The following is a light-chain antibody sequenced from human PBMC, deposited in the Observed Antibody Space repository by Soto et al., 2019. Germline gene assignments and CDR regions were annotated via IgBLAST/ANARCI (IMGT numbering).Light chain of an antibody. V-gene: IGKV3-15*01. CDR2: GAS. Sequence: IGMPQSPATLSVSPGERATVSCRASQSVSSNLAWYQQKPGQAPRLLIYGASTRATGIPARFSGSGSGTEFTLTISSLQSEDFAVYYCQQYNNWPPWTFGQGTKVDIK. CDR3: QQYNNWPPWT. CDR1: QSVSSN. J-gene: IGKJ1*01.